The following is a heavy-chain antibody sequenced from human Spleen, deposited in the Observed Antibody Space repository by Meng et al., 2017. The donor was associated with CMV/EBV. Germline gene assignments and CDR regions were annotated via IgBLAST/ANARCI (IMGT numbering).Heavy chain of an antibody. D-gene: IGHD3-3*01. V-gene: IGHV4-34*01. CDR2: VHHRENA. CDR3: ARGRGSGFLTSHYFDF. CDR1: GGSFSSSF. J-gene: IGHJ4*02. Sequence: GSLRLSCAVSGGSFSSSFWNWIRQTPGKGLEWIGEVHHRENASYTPSLKGRANISVDRSRNQLSLTLHSVTAADTAFYYCARGRGSGFLTSHYFDFWAQGTLVTVSS.